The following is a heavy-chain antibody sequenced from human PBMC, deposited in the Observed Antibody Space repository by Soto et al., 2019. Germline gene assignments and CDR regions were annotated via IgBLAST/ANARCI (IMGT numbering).Heavy chain of an antibody. CDR3: ALGYSYAPFDP. V-gene: IGHV3-23*01. Sequence: EVQLLESGGHLVQPGGSLRLSCAASGFTFSSYAMSWVRQAPGKGLEWVSGISGGGDSTYYADSVKGRFTISRDNSKSTLYLQMNSLRAEYTAVYYCALGYSYAPFDPWGQGTLVTVSS. CDR2: ISGGGDST. D-gene: IGHD5-18*01. CDR1: GFTFSSYA. J-gene: IGHJ5*02.